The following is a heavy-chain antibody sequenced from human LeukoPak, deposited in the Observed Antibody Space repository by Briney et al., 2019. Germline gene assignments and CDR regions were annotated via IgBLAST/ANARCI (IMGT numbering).Heavy chain of an antibody. J-gene: IGHJ4*02. CDR1: GFTFSSYE. V-gene: IGHV3-48*03. CDR3: ARMAGRGCYDY. Sequence: GGSLRLSCAASGFTFSSYEMNWVRQAPGKGLEWVSYTSSSGTNIYYADSVKGRFTISRDNAKNSLYLQMNSLRAEDTAVYYCARMAGRGCYDYWGQGTLVTVSS. D-gene: IGHD1-26*01. CDR2: TSSSGTNI.